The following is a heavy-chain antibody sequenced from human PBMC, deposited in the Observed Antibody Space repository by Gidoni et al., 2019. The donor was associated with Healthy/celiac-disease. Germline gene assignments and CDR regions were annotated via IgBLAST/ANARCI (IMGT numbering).Heavy chain of an antibody. CDR1: GYTFTSYY. Sequence: KASGYTFTSYYMHWVRQAPGQGLEWMGIINPSGGSTSYAQTFQGRVTMTRDTSTSTVYMELSSLRSEDTAVYYCARDGPVAIVVVTANLYYFDYWGQGTLVTVAS. D-gene: IGHD2-21*02. V-gene: IGHV1-46*01. CDR3: ARDGPVAIVVVTANLYYFDY. CDR2: INPSGGST. J-gene: IGHJ4*02.